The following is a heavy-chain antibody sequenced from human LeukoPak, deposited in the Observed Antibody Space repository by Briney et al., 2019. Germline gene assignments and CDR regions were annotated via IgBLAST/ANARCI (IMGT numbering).Heavy chain of an antibody. CDR2: IYYSGST. D-gene: IGHD3-9*01. Sequence: SETLSLTCTVSGGSIGSSSYYWGWIRQPPGKGLEWIGSIYYSGSTYYKSSLKGRVTISVDTSKNQFSLKLSSVTAADTAVYYCARSGGVRGKLVISGGGWFDPWGQGTLVTVSS. V-gene: IGHV4-39*07. CDR1: GGSIGSSSYY. CDR3: ARSGGVRGKLVISGGGWFDP. J-gene: IGHJ5*02.